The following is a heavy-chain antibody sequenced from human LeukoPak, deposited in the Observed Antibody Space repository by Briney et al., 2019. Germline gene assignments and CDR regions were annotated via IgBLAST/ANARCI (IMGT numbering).Heavy chain of an antibody. D-gene: IGHD6-13*01. CDR2: IYTSGST. J-gene: IGHJ1*01. V-gene: IGHV4-4*07. Sequence: SETLSLTCTVSGGSISSYYWSWIRQPAGKGLEWIGRIYTSGSTNYNPSLKSRVTMSVDTSKNQFSLKLSSVTAADTAVYYCARGPFVGFYSSSWYTYFQHWGQGTLVTVSS. CDR3: ARGPFVGFYSSSWYTYFQH. CDR1: GGSISSYY.